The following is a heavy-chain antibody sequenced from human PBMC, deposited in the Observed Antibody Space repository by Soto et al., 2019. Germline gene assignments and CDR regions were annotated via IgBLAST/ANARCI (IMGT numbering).Heavy chain of an antibody. CDR2: IKQDGSEK. J-gene: IGHJ4*02. D-gene: IGHD1-7*01. V-gene: IGHV3-7*01. CDR3: AREDNWNFLDERYYFDY. Sequence: PGGSLRLSCAASGFTFSSYWMSWVRQAPGKGLEWVANIKQDGSEKYYVDSVKGRFTISRDNAKNSLYLQMNSLRAEDTAVYYCAREDNWNFLDERYYFDYWGQGTLVTVSS. CDR1: GFTFSSYW.